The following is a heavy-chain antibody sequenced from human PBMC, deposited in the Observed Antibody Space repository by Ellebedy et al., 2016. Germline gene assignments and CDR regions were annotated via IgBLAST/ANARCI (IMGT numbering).Heavy chain of an antibody. CDR2: MDPGGSSK. CDR1: GFSFSTFS. D-gene: IGHD7-27*01. J-gene: IGHJ4*02. CDR3: AKDPNWESGY. V-gene: IGHV3-7*04. Sequence: GESLKISCEASGFSFSTFSMGWVRQAPGRWLQWVANMDPGGSSKVYVDSVRGRFIIARDNAKRSLYLQMNSLRVEDTAVYYCAKDPNWESGYWGQGTLVTVSS.